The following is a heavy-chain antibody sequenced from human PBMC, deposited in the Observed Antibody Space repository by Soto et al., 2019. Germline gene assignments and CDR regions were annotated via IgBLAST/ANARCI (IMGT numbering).Heavy chain of an antibody. J-gene: IGHJ5*02. CDR3: ARGRIVATIPHWFDP. D-gene: IGHD5-12*01. CDR2: IIPIFGTA. V-gene: IGHV1-69*13. CDR1: GGTFSSYA. Sequence: GASVKVSCKASGGTFSSYAISWVRQAPGQGLEWMGGIIPIFGTANYAQKFQGRVTITADESTSTAYMELSSLRSEDTAVYYCARGRIVATIPHWFDPWGQGTLVTVAS.